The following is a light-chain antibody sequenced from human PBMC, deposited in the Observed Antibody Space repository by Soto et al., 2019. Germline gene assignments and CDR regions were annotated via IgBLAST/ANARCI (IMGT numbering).Light chain of an antibody. CDR3: QQYNDWPPRWT. V-gene: IGKV3-15*01. Sequence: EIVMTQSPATLSLSPGERATLSCRASQSVTVNLAWYQQKHGQAPRLLIYRASTRATGIPARFSAGGSGTEFTLTISSLQSEDFAVYICQQYNDWPPRWTFGQGTKVEIK. CDR2: RAS. CDR1: QSVTVN. J-gene: IGKJ1*01.